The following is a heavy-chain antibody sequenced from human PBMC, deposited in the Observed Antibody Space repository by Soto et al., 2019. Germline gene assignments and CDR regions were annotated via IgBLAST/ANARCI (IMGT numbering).Heavy chain of an antibody. CDR2: IYYSGST. V-gene: IGHV4-31*03. CDR1: GGSISSGGYY. J-gene: IGHJ6*02. Sequence: SETLSHTCTVSGGSISSGGYYWSWIRQHPGKGLEWIGYIYYSGSTYYNPSLKSRVTISVDTSKNQFSLKLSSVTAADTAVYYCAREMTTGYYYYGMDVWGQGTTVTVSS. CDR3: AREMTTGYYYYGMDV. D-gene: IGHD4-17*01.